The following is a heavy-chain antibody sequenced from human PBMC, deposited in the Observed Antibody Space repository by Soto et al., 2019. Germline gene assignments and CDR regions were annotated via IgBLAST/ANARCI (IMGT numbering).Heavy chain of an antibody. CDR1: GGTFSSYA. V-gene: IGHV1-69*01. D-gene: IGHD2-2*03. J-gene: IGHJ6*02. CDR3: ARDRTPSMDIVVVPAAMAYYYYGMDV. Sequence: QVQLVQSGAEVKKPGSSVKVSCKASGGTFSSYAISWVRQAPGQGLEWMGGIIPIFGTANYAQKFQGRVKITADESTSTAYMELSSLRSEDTAVYYCARDRTPSMDIVVVPAAMAYYYYGMDVWGQGTTVTVSS. CDR2: IIPIFGTA.